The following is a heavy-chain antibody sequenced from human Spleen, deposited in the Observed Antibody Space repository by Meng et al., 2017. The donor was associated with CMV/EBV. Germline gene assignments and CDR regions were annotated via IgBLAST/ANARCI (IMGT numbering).Heavy chain of an antibody. V-gene: IGHV3-30*04. D-gene: IGHD3-22*01. CDR3: ARAGFYYDSSPERGFDY. CDR2: ISYDGSNK. Sequence: FTSSSYAMHWVRQAPGKGLEWVAVISYDGSNKYYADSVKGRFTISRDNSKNTLYLQMNSLRAEDTAVYYCARAGFYYDSSPERGFDYWGQGTLVTVSS. J-gene: IGHJ4*02. CDR1: FTSSSYA.